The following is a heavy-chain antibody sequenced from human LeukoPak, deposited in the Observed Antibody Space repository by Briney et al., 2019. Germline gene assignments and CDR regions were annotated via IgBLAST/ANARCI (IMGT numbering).Heavy chain of an antibody. CDR1: GFTFSSYW. J-gene: IGHJ4*02. D-gene: IGHD6-19*01. V-gene: IGHV3-74*01. CDR2: INSDGSRT. CDR3: ARDVQAGPGY. Sequence: GGPLRLPCAASGFTFSSYWMHWVRQAPGKGLVWVSRINSDGSRTTYADSVKGRFTISRDNAKNTLHLQMNSLRAEDTAVYYCARDVQAGPGYWGQGTLVTVSS.